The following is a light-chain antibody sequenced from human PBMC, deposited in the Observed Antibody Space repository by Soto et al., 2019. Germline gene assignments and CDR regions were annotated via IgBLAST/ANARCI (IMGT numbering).Light chain of an antibody. J-gene: IGKJ1*01. Sequence: IVLTQSPATLSVSPGERATLSCRASQSVGSNVAWFQQKPGQAPRLLVYGPSTRATGIPARFSGSGSGTEFPLTISSLQSEDSAVYCCHQYSAWKTFGQGTKVEIK. CDR1: QSVGSN. CDR2: GPS. V-gene: IGKV3-15*01. CDR3: HQYSAWKT.